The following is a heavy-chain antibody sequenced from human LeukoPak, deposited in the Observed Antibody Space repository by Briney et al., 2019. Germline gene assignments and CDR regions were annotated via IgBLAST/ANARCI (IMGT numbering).Heavy chain of an antibody. D-gene: IGHD3-16*01. V-gene: IGHV3-48*03. CDR2: ISSSGSTI. CDR1: GFTFSSYE. Sequence: GGSLRPSCAASGFTFSSYEMNWVRQAPGKGLEWVSYISSSGSTIYYADSVKGRFTISRDNAKNSLYLQMNSLRAEDTAVYYCARCDPFWGFDYWGQGTLVTVSS. J-gene: IGHJ4*02. CDR3: ARCDPFWGFDY.